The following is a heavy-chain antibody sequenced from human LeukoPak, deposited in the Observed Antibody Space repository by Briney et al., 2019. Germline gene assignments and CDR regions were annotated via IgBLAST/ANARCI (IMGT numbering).Heavy chain of an antibody. V-gene: IGHV3-64*01. J-gene: IGHJ5*02. CDR3: ARVGDGSSYDL. CDR2: INSVGGAI. CDR1: GFSFDKHT. Sequence: GGSLRLSCVASGFSFDKHTMHWVRQAPGMGLEFVSSINSVGGAIFYGSSVKDRFTISRDNSKNMVYLQMGSLRVEDMAVYYCARVGDGSSYDLWGQGTLHTVSS. D-gene: IGHD5-24*01.